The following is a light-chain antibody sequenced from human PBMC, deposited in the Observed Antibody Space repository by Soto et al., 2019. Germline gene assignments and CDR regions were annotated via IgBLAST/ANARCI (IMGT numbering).Light chain of an antibody. V-gene: IGKV1-39*01. J-gene: IGKJ4*01. Sequence: DIQMTQSPSSLSASVGDRVTITCRASQSISSYLNWYQQKPGKAPKLLIYAASSLQSGVPSRFSGSGSGTDFTLTISSLQLVDLATYYCQQSYSTPLTFGGGTKVENK. CDR3: QQSYSTPLT. CDR1: QSISSY. CDR2: AAS.